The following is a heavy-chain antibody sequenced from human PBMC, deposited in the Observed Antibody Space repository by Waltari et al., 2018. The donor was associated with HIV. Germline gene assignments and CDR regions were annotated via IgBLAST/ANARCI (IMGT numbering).Heavy chain of an antibody. D-gene: IGHD2-15*01. J-gene: IGHJ4*02. V-gene: IGHV1-2*02. CDR3: ARDICNGGSCYSYYFDY. CDR2: INPDNGGT. CDR1: GYTFTGYY. Sequence: QVQLVQSGAEVKKPGASVKVSCKASGYTFTGYYMHWGRQAPGQGLEWMGWINPDNGGTKYAQKFQGRVTMTADTSISTAYMELRRLRSDDTAVYYCARDICNGGSCYSYYFDYWGQGTPVTVYS.